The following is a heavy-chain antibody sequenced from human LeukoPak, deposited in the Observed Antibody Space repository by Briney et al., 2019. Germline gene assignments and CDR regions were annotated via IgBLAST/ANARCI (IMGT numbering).Heavy chain of an antibody. Sequence: GGSLRLSCAASGFTFNFFWMSWVRRAPGKGLEGVANIKQDGREIYYVDSVEGRFIISRDNAKNSLYPQMNSLRVEDTAVYYCARIWFGESYNWFDPWGQGTLVTVSS. CDR1: GFTFNFFW. V-gene: IGHV3-7*01. J-gene: IGHJ5*02. D-gene: IGHD3-10*01. CDR2: IKQDGREI. CDR3: ARIWFGESYNWFDP.